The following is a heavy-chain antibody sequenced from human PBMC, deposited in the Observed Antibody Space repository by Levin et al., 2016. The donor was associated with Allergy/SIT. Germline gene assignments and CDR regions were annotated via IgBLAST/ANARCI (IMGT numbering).Heavy chain of an antibody. V-gene: IGHV4-39*01. J-gene: IGHJ3*02. Sequence: WIRQPPGKGLEWIGSIYYSGSTYYNPSLKSRVTISVDTSKNQFSLKLSSVTAADTAVYYCARPRNDAFDIWGQGTMVTVSS. CDR3: ARPRNDAFDI. CDR2: IYYSGST.